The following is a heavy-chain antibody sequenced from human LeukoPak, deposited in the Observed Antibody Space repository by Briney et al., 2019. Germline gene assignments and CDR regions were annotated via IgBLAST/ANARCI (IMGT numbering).Heavy chain of an antibody. CDR3: ARVKGSSGTRGYYYYYMDV. CDR2: IYTSGST. V-gene: IGHV4-39*07. CDR1: GGSISSSSYY. Sequence: SETLSLTCTVSGGSISSSSYYWGWIRQPPGKGLEWIGRIYTSGSTNYNPSLKSRVTMSVDTSKNQFSLKLSSVTAADTAVYYCARVKGSSGTRGYYYYYMDVWGKGTTVTISS. J-gene: IGHJ6*03. D-gene: IGHD6-19*01.